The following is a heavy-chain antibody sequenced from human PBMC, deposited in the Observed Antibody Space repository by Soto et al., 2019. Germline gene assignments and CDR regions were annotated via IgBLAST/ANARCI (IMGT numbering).Heavy chain of an antibody. J-gene: IGHJ6*01. CDR2: ISGRGGST. V-gene: IGHV3-23*01. CDR1: GFTFSSYA. Sequence: EVQLLESGGGLVQPGGSLRLSCAASGFTFSSYAMSWVRQAPGKGLEWVSAISGRGGSTYYADSVKGRFTISRDNSKNTLYLQMNSMRAEDTAVYYCAKDPGSDTAMGGYYYYGMDVWGQGTTVTVSS. D-gene: IGHD5-18*01. CDR3: AKDPGSDTAMGGYYYYGMDV.